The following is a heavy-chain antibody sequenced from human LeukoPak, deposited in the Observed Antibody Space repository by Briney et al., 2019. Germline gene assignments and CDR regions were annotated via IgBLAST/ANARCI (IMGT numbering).Heavy chain of an antibody. CDR1: GGSISGYY. D-gene: IGHD3-22*01. Sequence: PSETLSLTCVVSGGSISGYYWSWIRQPPGKGLEWIGYGHSSGRTNYNASLKSRATLSVDTSRNDFSLKLTSVTAADTAVYYCARVYKDSSGYQYSFDFWGRGTLVTVSS. J-gene: IGHJ4*02. CDR3: ARVYKDSSGYQYSFDF. V-gene: IGHV4-59*01. CDR2: GHSSGRT.